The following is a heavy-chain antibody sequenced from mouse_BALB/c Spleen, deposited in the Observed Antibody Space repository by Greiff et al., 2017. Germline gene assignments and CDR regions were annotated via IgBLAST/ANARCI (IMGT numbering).Heavy chain of an antibody. J-gene: IGHJ3*01. Sequence: VKLQDSGPGLVAPSQSLSITCTVSGFSLTSYGVHWVRQPPGKGLEWLGVIWAGGSTNYNSALMSRLSISKDNSKSQVFLKMNSLQTDDTAMYYCAREWDAWFAYWGQGTLVTVSA. CDR2: IWAGGST. CDR1: GFSLTSYG. D-gene: IGHD4-1*01. CDR3: AREWDAWFAY. V-gene: IGHV2-9*02.